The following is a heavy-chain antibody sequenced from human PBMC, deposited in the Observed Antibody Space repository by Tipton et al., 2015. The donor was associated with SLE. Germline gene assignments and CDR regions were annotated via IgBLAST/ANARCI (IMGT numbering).Heavy chain of an antibody. CDR1: DGSISSGGWY. J-gene: IGHJ4*02. D-gene: IGHD3-16*01. V-gene: IGHV4-31*03. CDR3: ARGNPGESYDY. Sequence: TLSLTCTVSDGSISSGGWYWSWIRQLPGKGLEYIGYIYFSGTTYYNPSLRSRVTITVDTSRNQVSLELTSVTAADTGVYYCARGNPGESYDYWGQGTLVTVSS. CDR2: IYFSGTT.